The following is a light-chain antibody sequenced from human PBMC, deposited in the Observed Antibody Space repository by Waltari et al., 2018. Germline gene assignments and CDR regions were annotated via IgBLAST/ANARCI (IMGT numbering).Light chain of an antibody. Sequence: DTVLTQSPDSLAVSLGERATINCKSSQSVLYSPNNNNYLTWYQHKEGQPPKLLIYWASTRESGVPDRFSGSGSGTDFTLTISSLQAEDVAVYYCLQYSTTPRTFGPGTKVEIK. V-gene: IGKV4-1*01. J-gene: IGKJ3*01. CDR1: QSVLYSPNNNNY. CDR2: WAS. CDR3: LQYSTTPRT.